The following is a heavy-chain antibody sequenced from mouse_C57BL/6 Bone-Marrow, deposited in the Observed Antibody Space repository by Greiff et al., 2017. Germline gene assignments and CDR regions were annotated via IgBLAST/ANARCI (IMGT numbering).Heavy chain of an antibody. J-gene: IGHJ4*01. CDR1: GFTFTDYY. V-gene: IGHV7-3*01. Sequence: EVNVVESGGGLVQPGGSLSLSCAASGFTFTDYYMSWVRQPPGKALEWLGFIRNKANGYTTEYSASVKGRFTISSDNSQSILYLQMNALRAEDSATDYCASAIYYGNYVLAMDYWGQGTSATVSA. CDR2: IRNKANGYTT. D-gene: IGHD2-1*01. CDR3: ASAIYYGNYVLAMDY.